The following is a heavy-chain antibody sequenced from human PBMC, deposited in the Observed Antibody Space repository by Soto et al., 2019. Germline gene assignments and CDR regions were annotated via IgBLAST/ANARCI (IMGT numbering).Heavy chain of an antibody. D-gene: IGHD3-10*01. V-gene: IGHV1-69*06. Sequence: QVQLVQSGAVVKKPGSSVEVSCKASGGTFNGYGISWVRQAPGQGLEWMGGTVPVFDTSKYAPRFQGRVTITADKSTSTAYMELRRVRSEDTAKYFRARGVSNSGAFYTGPSAYELWGQGTLVIVSS. CDR1: GGTFNGYG. J-gene: IGHJ3*01. CDR2: TVPVFDTS. CDR3: ARGVSNSGAFYTGPSAYEL.